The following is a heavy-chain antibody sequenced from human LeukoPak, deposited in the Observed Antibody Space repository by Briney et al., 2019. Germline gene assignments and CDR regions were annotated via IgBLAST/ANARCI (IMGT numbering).Heavy chain of an antibody. CDR3: AKDQDIVVVTAFKY. CDR1: GFTFSSYS. CDR2: ISSSSSSYI. D-gene: IGHD2-21*02. V-gene: IGHV3-21*04. J-gene: IGHJ4*02. Sequence: PGGSLRLSCAASGFTFSSYSMNWVRQAPGKGLEWVSSISSSSSSYIYYADSVKGRFTISRDNAKNSLYLQMNSLRAEDTAVYYCAKDQDIVVVTAFKYWGQGTLVTVSS.